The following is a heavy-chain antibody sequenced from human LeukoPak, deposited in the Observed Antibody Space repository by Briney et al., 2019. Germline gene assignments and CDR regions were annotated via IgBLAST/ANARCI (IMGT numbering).Heavy chain of an antibody. Sequence: ASVKVSCKASGYTFTSYGISWVRQAPGQGLEWMGWISAYNGNTNYAQKLQGRVTMTTDTSTGTAYMELRSLRSDDTAVYYCARDSTYYDSSGLGQDFDYWGQGTLVTVS. V-gene: IGHV1-18*01. CDR3: ARDSTYYDSSGLGQDFDY. J-gene: IGHJ4*02. CDR2: ISAYNGNT. D-gene: IGHD3-22*01. CDR1: GYTFTSYG.